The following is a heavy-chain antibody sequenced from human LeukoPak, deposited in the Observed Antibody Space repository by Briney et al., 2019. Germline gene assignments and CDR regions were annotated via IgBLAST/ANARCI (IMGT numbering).Heavy chain of an antibody. J-gene: IGHJ4*02. V-gene: IGHV1-18*04. CDR2: ISAYNGNT. CDR1: GYTFTGYY. D-gene: IGHD3-22*01. Sequence: ASVKVSCKASGYTFTGYYMHWVRQAPGQGLEWMGWISAYNGNTHYAQKLQGRVTMTTDTSTSTVYMELRSLRSDGTAVYYCARGSPPRRNYDSRGYYSYYFDYWGQGTLVTVSS. CDR3: ARGSPPRRNYDSRGYYSYYFDY.